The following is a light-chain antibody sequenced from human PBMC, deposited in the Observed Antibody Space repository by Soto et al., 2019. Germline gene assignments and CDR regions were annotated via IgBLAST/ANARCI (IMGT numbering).Light chain of an antibody. CDR3: QQYNSYPYT. CDR2: DAS. V-gene: IGKV1-5*01. Sequence: DIQMTQSPSTLSASVGDRVTITCRASQNINSWLAWYQQKPGKAPKLLIYDASSLESGVPSRFSGSGSGTEFTLTISSLQPDDFATYYCQQYNSYPYTFGQGTKLEIK. CDR1: QNINSW. J-gene: IGKJ2*01.